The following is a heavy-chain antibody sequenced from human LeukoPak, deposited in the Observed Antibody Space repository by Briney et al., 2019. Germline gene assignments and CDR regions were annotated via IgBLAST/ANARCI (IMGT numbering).Heavy chain of an antibody. D-gene: IGHD2-15*01. CDR1: GGSISSGGYY. Sequence: SQTLSLTCTVSGGSISSGGYYWSWIRQHPGKGLEWIGYIYYSGSTYYNPSLKSRVTISVDTSKNQFSLKLSSVTAADTAVYYCARGIFGGAPRHIVVVVAATWGSAFDIWGQGTMVTVSS. V-gene: IGHV4-31*03. CDR3: ARGIFGGAPRHIVVVVAATWGSAFDI. J-gene: IGHJ3*02. CDR2: IYYSGST.